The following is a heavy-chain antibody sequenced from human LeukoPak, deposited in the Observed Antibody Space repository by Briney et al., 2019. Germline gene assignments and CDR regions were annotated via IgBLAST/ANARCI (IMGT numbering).Heavy chain of an antibody. D-gene: IGHD3-22*01. CDR2: LYYSGST. Sequence: PSETLSLTCTVSGGSISSGGYYWSWIRQHPGQGLEWIGYLYYSGSTYYNPSLKSRVTISVDTSKNQFSLKLSSVTAADTAVYYCARGATYYYDSSGYYPNWFDPWGQGTLVTVSS. V-gene: IGHV4-31*03. CDR1: GGSISSGGYY. CDR3: ARGATYYYDSSGYYPNWFDP. J-gene: IGHJ5*02.